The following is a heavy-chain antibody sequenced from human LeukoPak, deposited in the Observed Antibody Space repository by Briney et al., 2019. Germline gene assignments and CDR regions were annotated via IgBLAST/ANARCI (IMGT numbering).Heavy chain of an antibody. J-gene: IGHJ4*02. Sequence: GGSLRLSCAASGFTFSSYRMNWVRQAPGKGLEWVSSISSGSKYIYYADSLKGRFTISRDNAKNSLYLQLNSLRAEDTAVYYCARDEEGLQTIDYWGQGTLVTVSS. CDR1: GFTFSSYR. V-gene: IGHV3-21*01. D-gene: IGHD5-24*01. CDR2: ISSGSKYI. CDR3: ARDEEGLQTIDY.